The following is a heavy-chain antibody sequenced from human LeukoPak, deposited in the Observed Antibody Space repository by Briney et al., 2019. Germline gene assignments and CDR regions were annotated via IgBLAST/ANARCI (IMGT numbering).Heavy chain of an antibody. D-gene: IGHD1-26*01. CDR3: ARHGKLSASRNWFDP. V-gene: IGHV5-51*01. J-gene: IGHJ5*02. CDR2: IYPDDFDT. CDR1: GYSFTSYW. Sequence: GESLKISCKASGYSFTSYWIGWVRQMPGKGLGWMGIIYPDDFDTRYSPSFQGQVTISADKSISTAYLQWSSLKASDTAIYYCARHGKLSASRNWFDPWGQGTLVTVSS.